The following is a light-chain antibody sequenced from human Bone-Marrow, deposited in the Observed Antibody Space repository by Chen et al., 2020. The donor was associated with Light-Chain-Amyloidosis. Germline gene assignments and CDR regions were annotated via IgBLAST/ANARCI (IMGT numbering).Light chain of an antibody. J-gene: IGLJ2*01. CDR2: RDT. V-gene: IGLV3-25*03. CDR1: DLPTKY. Sequence: SYELTQPPSVSVSPAPTATLTCSGDDLPTKYAYWYQQKPGLAPVLVIHRDTERPSGISERFSGSSSGTTATLTISGVQAEDEADDHCQSADSSGTYEVIFGGGTKLTVL. CDR3: QSADSSGTYEVI.